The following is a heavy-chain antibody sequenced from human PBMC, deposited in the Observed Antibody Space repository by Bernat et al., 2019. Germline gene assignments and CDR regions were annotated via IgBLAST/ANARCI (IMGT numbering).Heavy chain of an antibody. CDR2: ISYDGSNK. Sequence: VQLVESGGGVVQPGRSLRLSCAASGFTFSSYGMHWVRQAPGKGLEWVAVISYDGSNKYYADSVKGRFTISRDNSKNTLYLQMNSLRAEDTAVYYCAKRASSSWYVDDSYYFDYWGQGTLVTVSS. D-gene: IGHD6-13*01. CDR1: GFTFSSYG. V-gene: IGHV3-30*18. J-gene: IGHJ4*02. CDR3: AKRASSSWYVDDSYYFDY.